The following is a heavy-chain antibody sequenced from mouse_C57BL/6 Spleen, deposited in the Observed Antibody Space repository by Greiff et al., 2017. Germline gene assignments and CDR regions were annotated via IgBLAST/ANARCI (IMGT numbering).Heavy chain of an antibody. CDR2: INPNNGGT. V-gene: IGHV1-26*01. CDR3: ARSSQDCDWFDY. Sequence: VQLQQPGPELVKPGASVKISCKASGYTFTDYYMNWVKQSHGKSLEWIGDINPNNGGTSYNQKFKGKATLTVDKSSSTAYMELRSLTSEDSAVYYCARSSQDCDWFDYWGQGTTLTVSS. J-gene: IGHJ2*01. CDR1: GYTFTDYY. D-gene: IGHD2-13*01.